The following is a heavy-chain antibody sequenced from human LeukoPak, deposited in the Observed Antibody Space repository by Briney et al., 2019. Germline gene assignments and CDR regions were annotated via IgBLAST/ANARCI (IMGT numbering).Heavy chain of an antibody. Sequence: SQTLSLICALSGESLSSNSAAWNWLRQSPSRDLEWLGRTFYRSKWYNDYIVSVESRININPDTSKNQFSLQLKSVTPEDTAMYYCAREEESSGWSFDYWGQGILVTVSS. D-gene: IGHD6-19*01. CDR3: AREEESSGWSFDY. J-gene: IGHJ4*02. V-gene: IGHV6-1*01. CDR2: TFYRSKWYN. CDR1: GESLSSNSAA.